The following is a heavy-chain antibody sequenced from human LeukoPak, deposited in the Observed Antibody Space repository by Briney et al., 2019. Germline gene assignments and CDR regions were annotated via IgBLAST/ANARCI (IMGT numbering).Heavy chain of an antibody. CDR2: INHSGST. CDR1: GGSFSGYY. CDR3: ARAREVVVVAAKFFDY. D-gene: IGHD2-15*01. V-gene: IGHV4-34*01. J-gene: IGHJ4*02. Sequence: PSEALSLTCAVYGGSFSGYYWSWIRQPPGKGLEWIGEINHSGSTNYNPSLKSRVTISVDTSKNQFSLKLSSVTAADTAVYYCARAREVVVVAAKFFDYWGQGTLVTVSS.